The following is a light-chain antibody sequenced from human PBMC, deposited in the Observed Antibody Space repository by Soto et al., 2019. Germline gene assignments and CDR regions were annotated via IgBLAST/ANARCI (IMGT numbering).Light chain of an antibody. CDR2: GAS. J-gene: IGKJ4*01. CDR1: QSVSSSY. V-gene: IGKV3-20*01. CDR3: QQYGSSPLL. Sequence: EIVLTQSPGTLSLSPGERATLSCRASQSVSSSYLAWYQQKPGQAPRLLIYGASSRATGIPDRFSGSGSGTDFPLTISRLGPEDFAVYYCQQYGSSPLLFGGGTKVEIK.